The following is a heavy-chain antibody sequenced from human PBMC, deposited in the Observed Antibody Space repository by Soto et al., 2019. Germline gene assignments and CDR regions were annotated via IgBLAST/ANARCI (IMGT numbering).Heavy chain of an antibody. J-gene: IGHJ3*02. Sequence: GGSLRLSCAASGFTFSSYSMNWVRQAPGKGLEWVSSISSSSYIYYADSVKGRFTISRDNAKNSLYLQMNSLRAEDTAVYYCARDLRLGIERSAFDIWGQGTMVTVSS. CDR1: GFTFSSYS. CDR3: ARDLRLGIERSAFDI. CDR2: ISSSSYI. V-gene: IGHV3-21*01. D-gene: IGHD7-27*01.